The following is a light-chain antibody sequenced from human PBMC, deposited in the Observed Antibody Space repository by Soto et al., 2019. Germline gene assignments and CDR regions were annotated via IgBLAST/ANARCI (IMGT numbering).Light chain of an antibody. CDR3: PQLKNWPLT. Sequence: IGVTQSPLSMPVSPGERATLSCRASQRVSSNLAWYQQKPGQAPRLLIYNASTRATGIPARFSGSGSGAEFTLTISSLQSEDCAVDCCPQLKNWPLTSAGGTKVDI. V-gene: IGKV3-15*01. CDR2: NAS. CDR1: QRVSSN. J-gene: IGKJ4*01.